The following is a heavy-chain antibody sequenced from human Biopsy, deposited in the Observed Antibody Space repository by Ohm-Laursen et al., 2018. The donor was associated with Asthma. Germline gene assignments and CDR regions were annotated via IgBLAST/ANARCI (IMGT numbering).Heavy chain of an antibody. CDR3: ASDFPKDYVRYNFQF. Sequence: SVKVSCTISGYSLTALSMHWVRQAPGQGLEWMGGHDHEEGGTVNARRFQGRVTMTEDTSTDTAYMELSSLSSDDTAVYYCASDFPKDYVRYNFQFWGQGTLVTVSS. V-gene: IGHV1-24*01. J-gene: IGHJ4*02. CDR2: HDHEEGGT. CDR1: GYSLTALS. D-gene: IGHD4-17*01.